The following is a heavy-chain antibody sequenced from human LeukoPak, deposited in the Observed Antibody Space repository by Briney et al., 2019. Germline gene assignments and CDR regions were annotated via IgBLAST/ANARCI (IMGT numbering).Heavy chain of an antibody. Sequence: ASVKVSCKASGGTFSSYAISWVRQAPGQGLEWMGGIIPIFGTANYAQKFQGRGTITADKSTSTAYMELSSLRYEDTAVYYCAGGGITMVRGAPYNWFDPWGQGTLVTVSS. D-gene: IGHD3-10*01. V-gene: IGHV1-69*06. CDR3: AGGGITMVRGAPYNWFDP. J-gene: IGHJ5*02. CDR1: GGTFSSYA. CDR2: IIPIFGTA.